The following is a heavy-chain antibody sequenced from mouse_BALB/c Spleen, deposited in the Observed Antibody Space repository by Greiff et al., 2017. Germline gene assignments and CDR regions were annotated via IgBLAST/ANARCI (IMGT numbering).Heavy chain of an antibody. CDR3: ARGIYYDYDTFAY. V-gene: IGHV1-47*01. D-gene: IGHD2-4*01. CDR1: GYTFTTYP. CDR2: FHPYNDDT. J-gene: IGHJ3*01. Sequence: VQLQQSGAELVKPGASVKMSCKAFGYTFTTYPIEWMKQNHGKSLEWIGNFHPYNDDTKYNEKFKGKAKLTVEKSSSTVYLELSRLTSDDSAVYYCARGIYYDYDTFAYWGQGTLVTVSA.